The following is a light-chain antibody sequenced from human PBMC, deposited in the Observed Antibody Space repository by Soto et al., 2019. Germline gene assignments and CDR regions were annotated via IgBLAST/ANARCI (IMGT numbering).Light chain of an antibody. CDR1: QSVTVNS. Sequence: SLLTQSPITLSFSPCEVVTLSCSSIQSVTVNSLAWYQQKPGQAPRLLIYAASTRAAAVPDRFTGSGSGTDFALTIDGLEPDDFAVYYCQQYGNSLLITFGQGTRLEI. CDR2: AAS. J-gene: IGKJ5*01. V-gene: IGKV3-20*01. CDR3: QQYGNSLLIT.